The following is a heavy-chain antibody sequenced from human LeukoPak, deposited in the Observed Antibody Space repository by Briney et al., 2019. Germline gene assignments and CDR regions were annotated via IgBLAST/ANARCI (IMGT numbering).Heavy chain of an antibody. CDR2: IYTSGST. J-gene: IGHJ3*02. V-gene: IGHV4-4*07. Sequence: KPSETLSLTCSVSGGSISSYYWSWIRQPAGKGLEWIGRIYTSGSTNYNPSLKSRVTTSVHTSKNQFSLKLSSVTAADTAVYYCARDDFWSGYRAFDIWGQGTMVTVSS. CDR3: ARDDFWSGYRAFDI. CDR1: GGSISSYY. D-gene: IGHD3-3*01.